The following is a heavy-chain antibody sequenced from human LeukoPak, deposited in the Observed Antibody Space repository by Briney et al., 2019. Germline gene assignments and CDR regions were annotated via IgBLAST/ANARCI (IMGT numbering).Heavy chain of an antibody. Sequence: PGGSLRLSCAAPGFTFSSYAMHWVRQAPGKGLEWVAVISYDGSNKYYADSVKGRFTISRDNSKNTLYLQMNSLRAEDTAVYYCASTPRRDIGMTTVTTWYWGQGTLVTVSS. D-gene: IGHD4-17*01. J-gene: IGHJ4*02. V-gene: IGHV3-30-3*01. CDR1: GFTFSSYA. CDR2: ISYDGSNK. CDR3: ASTPRRDIGMTTVTTWY.